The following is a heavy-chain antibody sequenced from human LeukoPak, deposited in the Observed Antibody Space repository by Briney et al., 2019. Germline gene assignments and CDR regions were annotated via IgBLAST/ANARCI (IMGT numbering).Heavy chain of an antibody. CDR2: SYSGGST. CDR3: ARVYDFWSGYYFDS. V-gene: IGHV3-53*01. J-gene: IGHJ4*02. D-gene: IGHD3-3*01. Sequence: GGSLRLSCAVSGFAVNTNYMTWVRQTPGKGLEWVSVSYSGGSTYYADSVKGRFTISRDNSKNTLYLQMNSLRAEDTAVYFCARVYDFWSGYYFDSWGQGTLVTVSS. CDR1: GFAVNTNY.